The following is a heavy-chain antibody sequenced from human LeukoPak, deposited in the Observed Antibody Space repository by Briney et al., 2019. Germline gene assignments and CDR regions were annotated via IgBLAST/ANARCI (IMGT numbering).Heavy chain of an antibody. Sequence: SETLSLTCTVSGGSISSYYWSWIRQPPGKGLEWIGYIYYSGSTNYNPSLKSRVTISVDTSKNQFSLKLSSVTAADTAVYYCARGAYCGGDCYFGAFDIWGQGTMVTVSS. V-gene: IGHV4-59*12. CDR3: ARGAYCGGDCYFGAFDI. CDR2: IYYSGST. CDR1: GGSISSYY. D-gene: IGHD2-21*02. J-gene: IGHJ3*02.